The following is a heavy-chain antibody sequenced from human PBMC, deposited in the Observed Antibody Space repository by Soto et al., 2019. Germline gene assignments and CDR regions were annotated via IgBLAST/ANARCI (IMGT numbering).Heavy chain of an antibody. CDR3: ARQPKDAFDI. CDR2: IYYSGST. J-gene: IGHJ3*02. Sequence: QLQLQESGPGLVKPSETLSLTCTVSGGSISSSSYYWGWIRQPPGKGLEWIGSIYYSGSTYYNPSLKSRVTISVDTSKNQFSLKLSSVTAADTTVYYCARQPKDAFDIWGQGTMVTVSS. V-gene: IGHV4-39*01. CDR1: GGSISSSSYY.